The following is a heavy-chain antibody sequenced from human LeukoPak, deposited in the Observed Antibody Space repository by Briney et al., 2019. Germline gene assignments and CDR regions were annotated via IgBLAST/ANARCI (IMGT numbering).Heavy chain of an antibody. V-gene: IGHV4-38-2*01. CDR3: ARLGVVVVPAAKTLINWFDP. Sequence: SETLSLTCAVSGYSISSGYYWGWIRQPPGKGLEWIGSIYHSGSTYYNPSLKSRVTISVDTSKNQSSLKLSSVTAADTAVYYCARLGVVVVPAAKTLINWFDPWGQGTLVTVSS. J-gene: IGHJ5*02. D-gene: IGHD2-2*01. CDR2: IYHSGST. CDR1: GYSISSGYY.